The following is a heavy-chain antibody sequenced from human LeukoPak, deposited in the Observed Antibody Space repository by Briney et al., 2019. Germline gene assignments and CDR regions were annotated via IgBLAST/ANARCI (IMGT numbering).Heavy chain of an antibody. D-gene: IGHD4-17*01. Sequence: GESLKISCKGSGYSFTSYWIGWVRQMPGKGLEWMGIIYPGDSESRYSPSFQGQVTISVDKSISTAYLQWSSLKASDTAMYYCARIRTVTTTWFDPWGQGTLVTVSS. CDR3: ARIRTVTTTWFDP. V-gene: IGHV5-51*01. J-gene: IGHJ5*02. CDR1: GYSFTSYW. CDR2: IYPGDSES.